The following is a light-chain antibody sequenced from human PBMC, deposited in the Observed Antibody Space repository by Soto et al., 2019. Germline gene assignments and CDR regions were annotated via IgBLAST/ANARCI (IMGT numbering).Light chain of an antibody. V-gene: IGKV3-11*01. J-gene: IGKJ2*01. Sequence: EIVLTQSPATLSLSPGERATLSCRASQNVGSYLAWYQHKPGQAPRLLIYGASNRATDIPGRFSGRGSGTDFTLTISSLESGDSAVYYCQQRDKWPRTFGQGTKLEIK. CDR3: QQRDKWPRT. CDR2: GAS. CDR1: QNVGSY.